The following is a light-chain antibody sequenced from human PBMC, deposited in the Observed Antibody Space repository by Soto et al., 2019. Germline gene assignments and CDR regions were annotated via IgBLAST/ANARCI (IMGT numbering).Light chain of an antibody. V-gene: IGKV1-39*01. Sequence: DIQMTQSPSSLSAAVGDRVTITCRASQGIRNSLAWYQQKPGKVPKLLIYTTSSLQSGAPSRFSGSGSGTDFTLTISSLQPEDFATYYCQQSYKTPPTFGPGTKVETK. J-gene: IGKJ3*01. CDR1: QGIRNS. CDR3: QQSYKTPPT. CDR2: TTS.